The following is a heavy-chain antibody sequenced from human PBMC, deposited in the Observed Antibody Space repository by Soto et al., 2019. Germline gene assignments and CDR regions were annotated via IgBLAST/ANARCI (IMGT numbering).Heavy chain of an antibody. CDR1: GGSISSYY. V-gene: IGHV4-59*12. CDR2: IYYSGST. Sequence: ETLSLTCTVSGGSISSYYWSWIRQPPGKGLEWIGYIYYSGSTNYNPSLKSRLTMSVDTSKNQFSLHLTSVTAADTAVYYCARREDTFDFWGQGMLVTVSS. J-gene: IGHJ4*02. CDR3: ARREDTFDF.